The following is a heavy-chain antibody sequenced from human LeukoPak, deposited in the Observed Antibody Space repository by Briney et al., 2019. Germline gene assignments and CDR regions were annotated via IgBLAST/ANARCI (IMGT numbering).Heavy chain of an antibody. Sequence: GGSLRLSCAASGFTFSSYSMNWVRQAPGKGLEWVSSISSSSSYIYYADSVKGRFTISRDNAKNSLYLQMNSLRAEDTAVYYCASSPYYDFWSGYPRDYWGQGTLVTVSS. CDR1: GFTFSSYS. J-gene: IGHJ4*02. CDR2: ISSSSSYI. CDR3: ASSPYYDFWSGYPRDY. D-gene: IGHD3-3*01. V-gene: IGHV3-21*01.